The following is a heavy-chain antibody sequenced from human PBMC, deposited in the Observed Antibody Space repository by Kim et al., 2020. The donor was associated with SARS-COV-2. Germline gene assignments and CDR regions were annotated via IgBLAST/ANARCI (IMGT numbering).Heavy chain of an antibody. CDR2: ITTSGPST. CDR1: GLTFSSYA. V-gene: IGHV3-23*01. J-gene: IGHJ4*02. CDR3: AKNRHGVASCPAY. D-gene: IGHD3-3*01. Sequence: GGSLRLSCAASGLTFSSYAMSWVRQAPGKGLEWISAITTSGPSTYYADSVKGRFIISRDNPKNMLFLQMNSLRAEDTAVYYCAKNRHGVASCPAYWGQGTLLTVSS.